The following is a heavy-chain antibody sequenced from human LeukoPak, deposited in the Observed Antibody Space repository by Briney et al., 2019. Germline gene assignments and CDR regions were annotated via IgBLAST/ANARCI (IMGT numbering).Heavy chain of an antibody. CDR1: GGSISSYY. D-gene: IGHD6-13*01. V-gene: IGHV4-59*01. CDR3: ARHGGIIAAAGTRAFDI. CDR2: IFYSGST. J-gene: IGHJ3*02. Sequence: PSETLSLTCTVSGGSISSYYWNWIRQPPGKGLEWIGYIFYSGSTNYNPSLKSRVTISVDTSKNQFSLKLSSVTAADTAVYYCARHGGIIAAAGTRAFDIWGQGTMVTVSS.